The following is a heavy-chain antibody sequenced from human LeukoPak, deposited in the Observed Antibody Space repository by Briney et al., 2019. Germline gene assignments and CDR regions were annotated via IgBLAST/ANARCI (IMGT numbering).Heavy chain of an antibody. CDR1: GGSLSIHF. D-gene: IGHD6-6*01. CDR2: IYTSRNT. J-gene: IGHJ6*03. V-gene: IGHV4-4*07. Sequence: SETLSHTRTVSGGSLSIHFWSCIRQPLGKGLEWIGRIYTSRNTNYTTPLKSRVAISVHTSKNQFSLKLSSVTAAETAVYYCARGGSSSAYYYYYMDVWGKGTTVTVSS. CDR3: ARGGSSSAYYYYYMDV.